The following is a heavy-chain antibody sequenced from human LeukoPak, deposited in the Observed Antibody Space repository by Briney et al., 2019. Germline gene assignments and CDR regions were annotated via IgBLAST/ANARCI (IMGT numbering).Heavy chain of an antibody. CDR3: AKDGLVRGVMDYFDY. CDR1: VFTFSSYD. V-gene: IGHV3-23*01. CDR2: ITSSGAAT. Sequence: EGSLRLSCAASVFTFSSYDMSWVRQAPGKGLEWVSSITSSGAATYYADSVKGRFTISRDNSDNTLYLQMNSLRAEDTAVYYCAKDGLVRGVMDYFDYWGQGTLVTVSS. D-gene: IGHD3-10*01. J-gene: IGHJ4*02.